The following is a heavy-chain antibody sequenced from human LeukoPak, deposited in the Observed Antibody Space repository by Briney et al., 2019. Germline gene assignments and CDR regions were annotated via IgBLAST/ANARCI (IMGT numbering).Heavy chain of an antibody. CDR1: GGSISSSSYY. Sequence: SETLSLTCTVSGGSISSSSYYWGWIRQPPGKGLEWIGSIYYSGSTYYNPSLKSRVTISVDTSKNQFSLKLSSVTAADTAVYYCARRGPRIEWLSSGGEYSDYWGQGTLVTVSS. V-gene: IGHV4-39*01. D-gene: IGHD6-19*01. CDR2: IYYSGST. CDR3: ARRGPRIEWLSSGGEYSDY. J-gene: IGHJ4*02.